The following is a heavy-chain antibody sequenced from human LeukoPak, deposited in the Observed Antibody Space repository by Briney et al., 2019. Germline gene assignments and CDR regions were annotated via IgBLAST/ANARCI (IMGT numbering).Heavy chain of an antibody. CDR2: ISAYNGNT. V-gene: IGHV1-18*01. Sequence: ASVKVSCKASGYTFTSYGISWVRQAPGQGLEWMGWISAYNGNTNYAQKLQGRVTMTTDTSTSTAYMELRSLRSDDTAVYYCASDPRTAKYYDFWSGYYRYWGQGTLVTVSS. J-gene: IGHJ4*02. CDR1: GYTFTSYG. D-gene: IGHD3-3*01. CDR3: ASDPRTAKYYDFWSGYYRY.